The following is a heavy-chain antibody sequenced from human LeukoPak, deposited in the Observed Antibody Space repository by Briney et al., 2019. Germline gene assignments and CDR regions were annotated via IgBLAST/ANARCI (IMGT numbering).Heavy chain of an antibody. J-gene: IGHJ4*02. D-gene: IGHD3-10*01. CDR3: ARVEGYGAGDYFDY. V-gene: IGHV1-69*01. Sequence: SVKLSCNGSGGTFSSYAISWVRQAPGPGLEWMGWIIAIFGTANYTQKFQGRVTIAADESTSTVYMELSCVRSEDTAVYYCARVEGYGAGDYFDYWGQGTLVTVSS. CDR1: GGTFSSYA. CDR2: IIAIFGTA.